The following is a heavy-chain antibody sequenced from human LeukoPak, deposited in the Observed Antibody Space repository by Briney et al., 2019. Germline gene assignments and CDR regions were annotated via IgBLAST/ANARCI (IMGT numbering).Heavy chain of an antibody. CDR1: GGSISSGDYY. CDR2: IYYSGST. CDR3: ARDRSGIAAD. Sequence: SETLSLTCTVSGGSISSGDYYWSWIRQPPGKGLEWIGYIYYSGSTYYNPSLKSRVTMSVDTSRNQFSLKLSSVTAADTAVFYCARDRSGIAADWGQGILVTVSS. J-gene: IGHJ4*02. D-gene: IGHD6-25*01. V-gene: IGHV4-30-4*01.